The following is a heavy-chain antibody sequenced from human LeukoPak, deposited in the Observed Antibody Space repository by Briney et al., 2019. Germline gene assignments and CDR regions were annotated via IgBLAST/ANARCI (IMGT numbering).Heavy chain of an antibody. D-gene: IGHD3-10*01. V-gene: IGHV4-59*08. CDR2: IYYSGST. CDR1: GGSISSYY. CDR3: ASLSITMVRGVIITGKFDY. J-gene: IGHJ4*02. Sequence: SETLSLTCTVSGGSISSYYWSWIRQPPGKGLEWIGYIYYSGSTNYNPSLKSRVTISVDTSKNQFSLKLSSVTATDTAVYYCASLSITMVRGVIITGKFDYWGQGTLVTVSS.